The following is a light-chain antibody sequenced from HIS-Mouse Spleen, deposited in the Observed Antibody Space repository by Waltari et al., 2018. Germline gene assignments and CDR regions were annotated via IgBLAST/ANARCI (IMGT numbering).Light chain of an antibody. CDR2: DAS. J-gene: IGKJ2*01. V-gene: IGKV1-33*01. CDR1: QDISNY. CDR3: QQYDNLPYT. Sequence: DIQMTQSPSSLSASVGDRVTITCQASQDISNYLNWYQQKPGKATKLLMYDASNLETGVSSRFSGSGSVTDYTFTISSLQPQDIATYYCQQYDNLPYTFGQGTKLEIK.